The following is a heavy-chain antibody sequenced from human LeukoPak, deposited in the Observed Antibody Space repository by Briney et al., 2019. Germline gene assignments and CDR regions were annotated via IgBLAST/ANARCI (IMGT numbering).Heavy chain of an antibody. CDR3: ARRNYDILTGYSWSFDY. Sequence: SETLSLTCTVSGGSISSYYWSWIRQPPGKGLEWIGYIYYSGSTNYNPSLKSRVTISVDTSKNQFSLKLSSVTAADTAVYYCARRNYDILTGYSWSFDYWGQGTLVTVSS. J-gene: IGHJ4*02. D-gene: IGHD3-9*01. V-gene: IGHV4-59*08. CDR1: GGSISSYY. CDR2: IYYSGST.